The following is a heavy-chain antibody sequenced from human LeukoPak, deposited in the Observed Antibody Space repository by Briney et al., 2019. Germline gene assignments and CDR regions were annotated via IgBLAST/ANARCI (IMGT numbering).Heavy chain of an antibody. CDR3: VFFYTGLKIPY. D-gene: IGHD3/OR15-3a*01. V-gene: IGHV3-74*01. J-gene: IGHJ4*02. CDR2: INPEGITS. Sequence: PGGSLRRSCAASGFTCNTYWRDWVRQALGKGLVWVSDINPEGITSNYAVSVRGRFTISRDNAQNTLYLQMDGLRAEDTGIYYCVFFYTGLKIPYWGQGALVTVS. CDR1: GFTCNTYW.